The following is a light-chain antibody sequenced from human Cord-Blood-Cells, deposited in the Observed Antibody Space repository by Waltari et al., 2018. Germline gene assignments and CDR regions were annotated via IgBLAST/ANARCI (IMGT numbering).Light chain of an antibody. V-gene: IGKV1-39*01. Sequence: DVQMTPSSFSLFASVRDRVTITCWASQSISSYSNWYQQKPGKAPKLLIYAASSLQSVVPSRFSGSGSETDFTLTISSLQPEDFATYYCQQSYSTLLLTFGGGTKVEIK. J-gene: IGKJ4*01. CDR3: QQSYSTLLLT. CDR2: AAS. CDR1: QSISSY.